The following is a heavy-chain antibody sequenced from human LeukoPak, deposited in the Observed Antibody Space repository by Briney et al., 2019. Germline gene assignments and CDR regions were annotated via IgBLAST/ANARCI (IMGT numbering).Heavy chain of an antibody. J-gene: IGHJ4*02. CDR2: INTNTRNP. CDR3: ARIRAPSSFGQRESDY. V-gene: IGHV7-4-1*02. CDR1: GYIFTNNA. Sequence: ASVKVSCKASGYIFTNNAMNWVRQAPGQGLEWMGRINTNTRNPTYAQGFTGRFVFSLDTSVSTAYLQISSLKAEDTAVYYCARIRAPSSFGQRESDYWGQGTLVTVSS. D-gene: IGHD3-3*02.